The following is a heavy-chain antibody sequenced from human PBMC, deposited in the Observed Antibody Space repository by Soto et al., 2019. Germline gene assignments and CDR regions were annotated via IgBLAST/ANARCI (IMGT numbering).Heavy chain of an antibody. CDR2: VNPNSNET. V-gene: IGHV1-8*01. CDR1: GYTFSSYN. J-gene: IGHJ4*02. CDR3: VRSGRRSGIDY. Sequence: QVQLVQSGAEVKKPGASVKVSCESSGYTFSSYNISWVRQASGQGLEWMGWVNPNSNETDNAQKFQGRVTMTGNTSIRMAYMELSSLRSDDTAVYYCVRSGRRSGIDYWGQGTLVTVSS. D-gene: IGHD5-12*01.